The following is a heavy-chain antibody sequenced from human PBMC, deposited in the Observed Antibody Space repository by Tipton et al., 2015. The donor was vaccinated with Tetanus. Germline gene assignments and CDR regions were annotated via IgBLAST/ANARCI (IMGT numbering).Heavy chain of an antibody. CDR1: GDSITRGPYY. CDR3: ARDAGDSGC. CDR2: VHKNGST. Sequence: TLSLTCTLSGDSITRGPYYWSWIRQSPGKGLEWMGHVHKNGSTNYNPSLKSRLTMSLDSSKNQFSLRLASVTSADTVVDYCARDAGDSGCWGQGALVTVSS. J-gene: IGHJ4*02. D-gene: IGHD2-21*02. V-gene: IGHV4-61*01.